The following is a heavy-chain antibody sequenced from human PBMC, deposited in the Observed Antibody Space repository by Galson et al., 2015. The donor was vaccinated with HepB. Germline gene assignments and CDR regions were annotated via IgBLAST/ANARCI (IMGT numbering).Heavy chain of an antibody. CDR2: IKSKTVGGTT. CDR1: GFTFSNAW. J-gene: IGHJ4*02. Sequence: SLRLSCAASGFTFSNAWMSWVRQAPGKGLEWVGRIKSKTVGGTTDYAAPVKGRFTISRDDSKNTLYLQMNSLKTEDTAVYYCTTDWTDIVVVVAATLGGRHQLDYWGQGTLVTVSS. D-gene: IGHD2-15*01. CDR3: TTDWTDIVVVVAATLGGRHQLDY. V-gene: IGHV3-15*01.